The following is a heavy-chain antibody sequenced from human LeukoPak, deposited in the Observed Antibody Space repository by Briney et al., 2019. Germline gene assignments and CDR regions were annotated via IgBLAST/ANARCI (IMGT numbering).Heavy chain of an antibody. CDR3: ARGQPMIGPGAFDI. CDR1: GYTFTSYD. Sequence: GASVKVSCKASGYTFTSYDINWVRQATGQGLEWMGWMNPNSGNTGYAQKFQGRVTMTRNTSISTAYMELSSLRSEDTAVYYCARGQPMIGPGAFDIWGQGTMVTVSS. V-gene: IGHV1-8*01. J-gene: IGHJ3*02. D-gene: IGHD3-22*01. CDR2: MNPNSGNT.